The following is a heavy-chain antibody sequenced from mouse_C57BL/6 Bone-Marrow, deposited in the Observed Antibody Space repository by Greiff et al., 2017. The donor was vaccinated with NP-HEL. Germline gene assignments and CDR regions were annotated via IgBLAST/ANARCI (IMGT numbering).Heavy chain of an antibody. CDR3: ARGDLLPGFAY. CDR1: GYTFTDYY. D-gene: IGHD2-1*01. Sequence: VQLQQSGPELVKPGASVKISCKASGYTFTDYYMNWVKQSHGKSLEWIGDINPNNGGTSYNQKFKGKATLTVDKSSSTAYMELRSLTSDDSAVYYCARGDLLPGFAYWGQGTLVTVSA. V-gene: IGHV1-26*01. CDR2: INPNNGGT. J-gene: IGHJ3*01.